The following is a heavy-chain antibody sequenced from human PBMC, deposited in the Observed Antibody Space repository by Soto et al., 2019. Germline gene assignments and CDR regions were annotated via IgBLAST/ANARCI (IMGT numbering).Heavy chain of an antibody. J-gene: IGHJ4*02. Sequence: GGSLRLSCAASGFTFSSYGMHWVRQAPGRGLEWVAVIWYDGSNKYYADSVKGRFTISRDNSKNTLYLQMNSLRAEDTAVYYCARDLLGYYDILTGYLPLAPGYWGQGTLVTV. CDR3: ARDLLGYYDILTGYLPLAPGY. CDR2: IWYDGSNK. CDR1: GFTFSSYG. D-gene: IGHD3-9*01. V-gene: IGHV3-33*01.